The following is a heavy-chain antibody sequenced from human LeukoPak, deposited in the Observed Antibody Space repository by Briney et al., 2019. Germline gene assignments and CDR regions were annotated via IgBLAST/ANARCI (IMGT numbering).Heavy chain of an antibody. CDR2: ISGSSSYI. CDR1: GFTFSSYS. CDR3: AKDKGLAAAGTLDY. J-gene: IGHJ4*02. D-gene: IGHD6-13*01. Sequence: PGGSLRLSCAASGFTFSSYSMNWVRQAPGKGLEWVSSISGSSSYIYYADSVKGRFTISRDNAKNSLYLQMNSLRAEDTAVYYCAKDKGLAAAGTLDYWGQGTLVTVSS. V-gene: IGHV3-21*01.